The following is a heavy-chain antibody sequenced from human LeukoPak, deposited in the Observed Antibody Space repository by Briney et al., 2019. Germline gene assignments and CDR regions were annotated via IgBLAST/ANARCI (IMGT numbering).Heavy chain of an antibody. V-gene: IGHV3-53*01. CDR2: IYSGGST. CDR1: GFTVSSNY. CDR3: ARDCSGVSCLDY. Sequence: SGGSLRLSCAASGFTVSSNYMSWVRQAPGKGLEWVSVIYSGGSTYYADSVKGRFTISRDNSKNTLYLQMNSLRAEDTAVYYCARDCSGVSCLDYWGQGTLVTVSS. J-gene: IGHJ4*02. D-gene: IGHD2-15*01.